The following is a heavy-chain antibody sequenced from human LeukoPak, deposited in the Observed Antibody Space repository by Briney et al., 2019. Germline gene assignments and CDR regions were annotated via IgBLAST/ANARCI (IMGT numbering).Heavy chain of an antibody. CDR1: GGTFSSYT. J-gene: IGHJ4*02. V-gene: IGHV1-69*02. CDR3: ARSLAAAWIDY. Sequence: ASVKVSCKASGGTFSSYTISWVRQAPGQGLDWMGRIILILGIANYAQKFQGRVTITADKSTSTAYMELSSLRSEDTAVYYCARSLAAAWIDYWGQGTLVTVSS. CDR2: IILILGIA. D-gene: IGHD6-13*01.